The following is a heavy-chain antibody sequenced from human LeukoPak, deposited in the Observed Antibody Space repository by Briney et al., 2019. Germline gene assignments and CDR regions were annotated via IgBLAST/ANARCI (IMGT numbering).Heavy chain of an antibody. CDR3: ARGQGYSSTQGVWFDP. CDR1: GYTFTSYD. J-gene: IGHJ5*02. CDR2: MNPNSGNT. D-gene: IGHD6-13*01. Sequence: GASVKVSCKASGYTFTSYDIHWVRQATGQGLEWMGWMNPNSGNTGYAQKFQGRVTMTRNTSISTAYMELSSLRSEDTAVYYCARGQGYSSTQGVWFDPWGQGTLVTVSS. V-gene: IGHV1-8*01.